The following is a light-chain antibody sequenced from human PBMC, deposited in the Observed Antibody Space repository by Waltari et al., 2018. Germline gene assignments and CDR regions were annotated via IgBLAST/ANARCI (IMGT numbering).Light chain of an antibody. CDR1: VLAEKY. CDR3: HAAADNNWF. Sequence: YDLAQPFSVSVSPGQTATITCSGDVLAEKYVRWFQQRPGQAPTLILYKDTERPSGIPERFSGSSSGSTVTLTIRGALLEDEADYHCHAAADNNWFFGGGTKLT. CDR2: KDT. J-gene: IGLJ2*01. V-gene: IGLV3-27*01.